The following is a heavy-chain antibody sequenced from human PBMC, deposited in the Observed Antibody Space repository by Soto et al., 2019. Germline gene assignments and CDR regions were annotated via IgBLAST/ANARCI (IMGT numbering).Heavy chain of an antibody. CDR3: ASSVVTAINLGFNYSMDV. D-gene: IGHD2-21*02. V-gene: IGHV1-18*01. CDR2: ISAYNGNT. J-gene: IGHJ6*02. CDR1: GYTFTSYG. Sequence: ASVKVSCKASGYTFTSYGISWVRQAPGQGLEWMGWISAYNGNTNYAQKLQGRVTMTTDTSTSTAYMELRSLRSGDTAVYYCASSVVTAINLGFNYSMDVWGQGTTVTVSS.